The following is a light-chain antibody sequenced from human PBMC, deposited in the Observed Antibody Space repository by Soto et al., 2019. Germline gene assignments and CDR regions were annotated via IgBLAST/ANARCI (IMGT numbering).Light chain of an antibody. CDR3: SSYTSSSPLE. V-gene: IGLV2-14*01. CDR2: EVS. CDR1: SSDVGGSNF. J-gene: IGLJ2*01. Sequence: QSALTQPASVSGSPGQSITISCTGTSSDVGGSNFVSWYQQHPGKAPKLMIYEVSNRPSGVSNRFSGSKSGNTASLIISWLQAEDEADYYFSSYTSSSPLEIGGGTKLTVL.